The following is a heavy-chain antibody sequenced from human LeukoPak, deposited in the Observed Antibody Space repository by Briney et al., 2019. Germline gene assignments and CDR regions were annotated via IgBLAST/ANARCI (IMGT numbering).Heavy chain of an antibody. D-gene: IGHD2/OR15-2a*01. J-gene: IGHJ4*02. V-gene: IGHV4-4*02. Sequence: PSETLSLTCSVSGDSISSGNWWSWVRQPPVKGLEWIGEIYHGGTTNYNPSLRSRVTISVDKSKNVFSLDLSSVTAADTAIYYCVTSSHYCLKSWGQGTLVTVSS. CDR1: GDSISSGNW. CDR3: VTSSHYCLKS. CDR2: IYHGGTT.